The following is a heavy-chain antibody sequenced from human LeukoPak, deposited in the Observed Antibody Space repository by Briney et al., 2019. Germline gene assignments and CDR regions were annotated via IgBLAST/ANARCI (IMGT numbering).Heavy chain of an antibody. CDR3: ARLGGNGYWLFWAFDI. CDR2: ISYDGSNK. D-gene: IGHD3-3*01. CDR1: GFTFSSYA. J-gene: IGHJ3*02. Sequence: PGRSLRLSCAASGFTFSSYAMHWVRHAPGKGLEWVAVISYDGSNKYYADSVKGRFTISRDNSKNTLYLQMNSLRAEDTAVYYCARLGGNGYWLFWAFDIWGQGTMVTVSS. V-gene: IGHV3-30*14.